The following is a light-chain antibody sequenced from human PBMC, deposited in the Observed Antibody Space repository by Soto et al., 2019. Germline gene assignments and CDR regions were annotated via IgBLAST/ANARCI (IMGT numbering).Light chain of an antibody. J-gene: IGKJ4*01. CDR3: QPYNNWPLT. CDR2: AAS. V-gene: IGKV3-15*01. CDR1: QSVRSH. Sequence: IVMTHSPATLSVSPGEGVTLSCRASQSVRSHLAWYQQKPGQAPRLLIYAASTRATGVPGRFSGSGSGTEFTLTINSLQSEDFAVYYCQPYNNWPLTFGGGTKVDI.